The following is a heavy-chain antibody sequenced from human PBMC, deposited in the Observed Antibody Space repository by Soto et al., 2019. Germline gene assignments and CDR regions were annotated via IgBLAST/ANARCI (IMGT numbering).Heavy chain of an antibody. D-gene: IGHD4-17*01. J-gene: IGHJ4*02. Sequence: SLTCTVSGASIITDNYFWVWIRQSPRRGLELIGSISYSGRTYDDPSLQSRVTISIDASKNQFSLKLTSVTTADTAVYYCARRRASEYGGNHHPYYFDRWGQGALVTVSS. V-gene: IGHV4-39*01. CDR1: GASIITDNYF. CDR2: ISYSGRT. CDR3: ARRRASEYGGNHHPYYFDR.